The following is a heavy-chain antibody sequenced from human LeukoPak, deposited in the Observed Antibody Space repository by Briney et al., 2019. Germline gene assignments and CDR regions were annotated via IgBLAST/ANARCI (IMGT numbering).Heavy chain of an antibody. J-gene: IGHJ4*02. CDR3: ARGITMVRGVIITTFDY. Sequence: ASVKVSCKASGYTFTGYYMHWVRQAPGQGLEWMGWINPNSGGTNYAQKLQGRVTMARDTSISTAYMELSRLRSDDTAVYYCARGITMVRGVIITTFDYWGQGTLVTVSS. CDR2: INPNSGGT. CDR1: GYTFTGYY. V-gene: IGHV1-2*02. D-gene: IGHD3-10*01.